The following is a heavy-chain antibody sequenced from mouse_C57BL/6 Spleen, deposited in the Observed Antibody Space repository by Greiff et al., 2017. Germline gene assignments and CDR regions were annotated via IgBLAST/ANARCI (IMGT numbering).Heavy chain of an antibody. CDR1: GYAFSSSW. CDR3: ARDSYYDYDWFAY. V-gene: IGHV1-82*01. J-gene: IGHJ3*01. Sequence: QVQLQQSGPELVKPGASVKISCKASGYAFSSSWMNWVKQRPGKGLEWIGRIYPGDGDTNYNGKFKGKATLTADKSSSTAYMQLSSLTSEDSAVYFCARDSYYDYDWFAYWGQGTLVTVSA. D-gene: IGHD2-4*01. CDR2: IYPGDGDT.